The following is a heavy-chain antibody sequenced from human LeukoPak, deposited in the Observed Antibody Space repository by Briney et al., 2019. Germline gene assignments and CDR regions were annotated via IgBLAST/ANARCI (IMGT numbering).Heavy chain of an antibody. CDR3: ASGGAYDFWSALLFDC. Sequence: PSETLSLTCAVSGGSISSGGYSWNWIRQPAGKGLEWIGRIYASGSTNYNPSFKSRVTMSVDTSKNQFSLKLSSVAAADTAVYFCASGGAYDFWSALLFDCWGQGTLVTVSS. D-gene: IGHD3-3*01. J-gene: IGHJ4*02. V-gene: IGHV4-61*02. CDR2: IYASGST. CDR1: GGSISSGGYS.